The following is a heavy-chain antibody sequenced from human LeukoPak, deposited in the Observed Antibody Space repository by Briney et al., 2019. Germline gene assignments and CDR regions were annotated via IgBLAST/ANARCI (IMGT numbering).Heavy chain of an antibody. CDR1: GGSFSGYY. Sequence: SETLSLTCAVYGGSFSGYYWSWIRQPPGKGLEWIGEINHSGSTNYNPSLKSRVTISVDTSKNQFSLKLSSVTAADTAVYYCARTQWRPYYYYYMDVWGKGTTVTVSS. J-gene: IGHJ6*03. CDR2: INHSGST. CDR3: ARTQWRPYYYYYMDV. D-gene: IGHD6-19*01. V-gene: IGHV4-34*01.